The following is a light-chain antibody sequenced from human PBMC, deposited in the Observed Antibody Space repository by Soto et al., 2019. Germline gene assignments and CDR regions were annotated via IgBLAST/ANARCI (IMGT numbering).Light chain of an antibody. Sequence: EVVLTQSPGTLSLSPGERATLSCRASQSVSNNYFAWYQQKPGQAPRLLIFGSSDMATGIPGRFSGSGSGTDFTLTISRLETEACAVYYCQQYGSSPPYTFGQGTKLEIK. J-gene: IGKJ2*01. CDR1: QSVSNNY. CDR2: GSS. V-gene: IGKV3-20*01. CDR3: QQYGSSPPYT.